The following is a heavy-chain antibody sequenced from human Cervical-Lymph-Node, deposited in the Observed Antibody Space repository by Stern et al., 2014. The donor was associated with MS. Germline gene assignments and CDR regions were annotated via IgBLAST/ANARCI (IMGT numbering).Heavy chain of an antibody. J-gene: IGHJ4*02. CDR1: GFTFSSFW. D-gene: IGHD1-26*01. V-gene: IGHV3-74*02. CDR3: TLSYSGSYYSFDY. Sequence: EVQLEESGGVLVQPGGSLRLSCAASGFTFSSFWMHWVRQAPGKGLVWVSRINRDGFSTSYADSVKGRFTISRDNAKNTLYLQMNSLRAEDTAVYYCTLSYSGSYYSFDYWGQGTLVTVSS. CDR2: INRDGFST.